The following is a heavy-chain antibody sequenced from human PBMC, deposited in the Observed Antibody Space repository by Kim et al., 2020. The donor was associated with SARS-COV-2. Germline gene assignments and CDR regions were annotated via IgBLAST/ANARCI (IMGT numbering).Heavy chain of an antibody. J-gene: IGHJ6*02. D-gene: IGHD3-10*01. Sequence: GGSLRLSCAASGFTFSSYDMNWVRQATGKGLEWVSAIGTAGDTYYPGSVKDRCTTSRENAKNSLYLQMNSLRAGDTAVYYCARNYGSGSYYKNYYYYGMDVWGQGTTVTVSS. V-gene: IGHV3-13*01. CDR1: GFTFSSYD. CDR3: ARNYGSGSYYKNYYYYGMDV. CDR2: IGTAGDT.